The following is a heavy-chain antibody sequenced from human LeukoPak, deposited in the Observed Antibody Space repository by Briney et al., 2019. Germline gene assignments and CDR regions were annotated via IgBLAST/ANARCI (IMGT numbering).Heavy chain of an antibody. Sequence: GGSLRLSCAASGFTFSSYSMNWVRQAPGKGLEWVSYINSGSSDIHYTESVRGRFAISRDNAKKTLYLQMNSLRAEDTAVYYCARDTYEPGLIDFWGQGTLVSVSS. J-gene: IGHJ4*02. V-gene: IGHV3-21*05. CDR3: ARDTYEPGLIDF. CDR1: GFTFSSYS. D-gene: IGHD3-3*01. CDR2: INSGSSDI.